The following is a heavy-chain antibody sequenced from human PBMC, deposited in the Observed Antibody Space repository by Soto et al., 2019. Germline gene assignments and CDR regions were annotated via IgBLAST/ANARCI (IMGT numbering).Heavy chain of an antibody. CDR2: ISSSSSTI. CDR3: ARVYSSSSGMDV. CDR1: GFTFSSYS. V-gene: IGHV3-48*02. Sequence: GGSLRLSCAASGFTFSSYSMNWVRQAPGKGLEWVSYISSSSSTIYYADSVKDRFTISRDNAKNSLYLQMNSLRDEDTAVYYCARVYSSSSGMDVWGQGTTVTVSS. J-gene: IGHJ6*02. D-gene: IGHD6-6*01.